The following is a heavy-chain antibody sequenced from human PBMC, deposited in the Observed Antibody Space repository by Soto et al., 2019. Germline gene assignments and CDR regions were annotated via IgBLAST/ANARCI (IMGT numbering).Heavy chain of an antibody. Sequence: GASLKVSGKASGYTFTGYYMHWVRQAPGQGLEWMGWINPNSGGTNYAQKFQGWVTMTRDTSISTAYMELSRLRSDDTAVYYCARDSCSGGSCYSRYYYGMDVWGQGTTVTSP. CDR3: ARDSCSGGSCYSRYYYGMDV. D-gene: IGHD2-15*01. J-gene: IGHJ6*02. V-gene: IGHV1-2*04. CDR1: GYTFTGYY. CDR2: INPNSGGT.